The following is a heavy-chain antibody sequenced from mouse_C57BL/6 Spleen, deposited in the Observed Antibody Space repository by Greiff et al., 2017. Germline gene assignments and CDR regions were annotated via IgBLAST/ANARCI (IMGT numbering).Heavy chain of an antibody. V-gene: IGHV1-72*01. J-gene: IGHJ4*01. CDR3: ARYGLDYSNHDAMDY. D-gene: IGHD2-5*01. Sequence: VQLQQPGAELVKPGASVKLSCKASGYTFTSYWMHWVKQRPGRGLEWIGWIDPNSGGTKYNEKFKSKATLTVDKPSSTAYMRLSSLKSEDSAVYDCARYGLDYSNHDAMDYWGQGTSVTVSS. CDR2: IDPNSGGT. CDR1: GYTFTSYW.